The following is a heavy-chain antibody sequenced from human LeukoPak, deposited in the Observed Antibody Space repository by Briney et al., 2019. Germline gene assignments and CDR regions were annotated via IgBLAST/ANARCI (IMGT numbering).Heavy chain of an antibody. CDR1: GFTFSSYA. Sequence: GGSLRLSCAASGFTFSSYAMSWVRQAPGKGLEWVSAISGSGGSTYYADSVKGRFTISRDNSKNTLYLQINSLRAEDTAVYYCKLDSSGYYYVSHFDYWGQGTLVTVSS. V-gene: IGHV3-23*01. J-gene: IGHJ4*02. CDR3: KLDSSGYYYVSHFDY. CDR2: ISGSGGST. D-gene: IGHD3-22*01.